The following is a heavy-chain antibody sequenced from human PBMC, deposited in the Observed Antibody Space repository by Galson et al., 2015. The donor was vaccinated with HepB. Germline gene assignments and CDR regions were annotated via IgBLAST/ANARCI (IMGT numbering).Heavy chain of an antibody. Sequence: ETLSLTCAVSGGSISSSSYYWGWIRQPPGKGLEWIGSIYYSGSTYYNPSLRSRVTISVDTSKNQFSLKLSSVTAADTAVYYCARHFAPRWLPYYFDYWGQGTLVTVSS. CDR3: ARHFAPRWLPYYFDY. J-gene: IGHJ4*02. CDR2: IYYSGST. D-gene: IGHD5-24*01. V-gene: IGHV4-39*01. CDR1: GGSISSSSYY.